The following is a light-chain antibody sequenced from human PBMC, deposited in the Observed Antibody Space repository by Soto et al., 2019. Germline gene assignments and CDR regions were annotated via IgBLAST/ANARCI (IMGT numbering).Light chain of an antibody. Sequence: SSELTQPPSVSVAPGQTARITCGGNNIGSKSVHWYQQKPGQAPVLVVYDDNDRPSGIPERFSGSNSGNTATLTISRVEAGDEAHYYCQVWDSSSCHYVFRTGTKVTVL. CDR2: DDN. V-gene: IGLV3-21*02. CDR3: QVWDSSSCHYV. CDR1: NIGSKS. J-gene: IGLJ1*01.